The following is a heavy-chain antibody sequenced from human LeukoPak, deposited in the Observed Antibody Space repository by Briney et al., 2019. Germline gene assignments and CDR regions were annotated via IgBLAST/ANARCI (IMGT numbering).Heavy chain of an antibody. V-gene: IGHV3-15*01. Sequence: GGSLRLSCAASGFTFSNAWMSWVRQAPGKGLEWVGLIKRKGDDGTADYAAPVKGRFTISTDDSKSTVSLQMTSLKTEATAVYYCATDLLDSWGRGTLVIVSA. CDR2: IKRKGDDGTA. CDR3: ATDLLDS. J-gene: IGHJ5*01. CDR1: GFTFSNAW.